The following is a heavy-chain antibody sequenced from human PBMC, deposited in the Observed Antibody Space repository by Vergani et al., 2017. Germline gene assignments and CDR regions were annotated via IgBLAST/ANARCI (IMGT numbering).Heavy chain of an antibody. CDR2: IIPILGIA. CDR3: ARAAFGYDRSRGYFDY. Sequence: QVQLVQSGAEVKKPGSSVKVSCKASGGTFSSYTISWVRQAPGQGLEWMGRIIPILGIANYAQKFQGRVTITADKSTSTAYMVLSSLRSEDTAVYYCARAAFGYDRSRGYFDYWSQGTLVTVSS. J-gene: IGHJ4*02. D-gene: IGHD3-3*01. CDR1: GGTFSSYT. V-gene: IGHV1-69*02.